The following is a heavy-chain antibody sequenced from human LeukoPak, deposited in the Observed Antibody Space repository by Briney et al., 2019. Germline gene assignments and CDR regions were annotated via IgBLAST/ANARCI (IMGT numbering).Heavy chain of an antibody. CDR1: GGSISSSSYY. J-gene: IGHJ4*02. Sequence: PSETLSLTCTVSGGSISSSSYYWGWIRQPPGKGLEWIGSIYYSGSTYYNPSLKSRVTISVDTSKNQFSLKLSSVTAADTAVYYCARQTYYYDSSGSDFDYWGQGTRVSVSS. CDR2: IYYSGST. D-gene: IGHD3-22*01. CDR3: ARQTYYYDSSGSDFDY. V-gene: IGHV4-39*01.